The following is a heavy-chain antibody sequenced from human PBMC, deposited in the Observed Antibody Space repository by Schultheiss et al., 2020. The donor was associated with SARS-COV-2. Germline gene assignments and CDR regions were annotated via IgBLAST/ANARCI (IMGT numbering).Heavy chain of an antibody. CDR1: GFSLNTAGVC. Sequence: SGPTLVKPTQTLTLTCSFSGFSLNTAGVCVSWIRQPPGKALEWLALIDWDDDKYYRTSLKTRLTISQDTSTNQVVLTMTNMDPADTATYYCARTGGYYADHWGQGTLVTVSS. J-gene: IGHJ4*02. D-gene: IGHD3-22*01. V-gene: IGHV2-70*01. CDR3: ARTGGYYADH. CDR2: IDWDDDK.